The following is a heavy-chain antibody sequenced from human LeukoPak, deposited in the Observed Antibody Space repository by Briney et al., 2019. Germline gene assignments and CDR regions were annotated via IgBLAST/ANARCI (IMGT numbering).Heavy chain of an antibody. CDR1: GFTFSDYY. J-gene: IGHJ4*02. V-gene: IGHV3-11*04. CDR3: AKVPGPVVPAAPDY. Sequence: GGSLRLSCAASGFTFSDYYMSWIRQAPGKGLEWVSYISSSGSTIYYADSVKGRFTISRDNAKNSLYLQMNSLRAEDTAVYYCAKVPGPVVPAAPDYWGQGTLVTVSS. CDR2: ISSSGSTI. D-gene: IGHD2-2*01.